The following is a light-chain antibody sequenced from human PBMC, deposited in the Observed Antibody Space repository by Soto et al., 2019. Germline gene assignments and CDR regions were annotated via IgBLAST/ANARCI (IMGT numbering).Light chain of an antibody. CDR2: DVS. CDR1: QNISNY. J-gene: IGKJ1*01. CDR3: QQYGTSPRT. V-gene: IGKV3-11*01. Sequence: IVLTQSPSTLSLSPGKRATLSCRASQNISNYLIWYQQKPGQAPRLPIYDVSNRAAGIPARFSGSGSGTDFTLTISRLEPEDFAVYYCQQYGTSPRTFGQGTKVDI.